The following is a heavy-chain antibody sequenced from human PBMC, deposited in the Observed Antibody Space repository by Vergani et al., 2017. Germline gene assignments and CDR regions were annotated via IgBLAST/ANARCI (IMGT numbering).Heavy chain of an antibody. V-gene: IGHV3-74*02. CDR2: INSDGSST. Sequence: VQLVESGGGVVQPGRSLRLSCAASGFTFSSYWMHWVRQAPGKGLVWVSRINSDGSSTSYADSVKGRFTISRDNAKNTLYLQMNSLRAEDTAVYYCAKGGQNYYYGMDVWGQGTTVTVSS. CDR3: AKGGQNYYYGMDV. J-gene: IGHJ6*02. CDR1: GFTFSSYW. D-gene: IGHD3-16*01.